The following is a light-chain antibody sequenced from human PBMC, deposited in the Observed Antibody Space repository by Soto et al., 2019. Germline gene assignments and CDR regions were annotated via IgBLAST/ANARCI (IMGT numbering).Light chain of an antibody. CDR2: SAS. J-gene: IGKJ2*01. Sequence: DIQLTQSPSSLSASVGDRVTITCRVRQGITSYLNWYRQKPGKVPKRLIYSASNLQSGVPSWFSGSGSGTDFTLTISSLQPEDVATYYGHGLKIHSLTFGQGTKLEIK. CDR1: QGITSY. CDR3: HGLKIHSLT. V-gene: IGKV1-27*01.